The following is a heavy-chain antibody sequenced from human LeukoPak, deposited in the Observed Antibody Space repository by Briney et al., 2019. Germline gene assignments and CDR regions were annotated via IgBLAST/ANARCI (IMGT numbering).Heavy chain of an antibody. D-gene: IGHD3-10*01. CDR2: IYYSGST. V-gene: IGHV4-59*12. Sequence: SETLSLTCTVSGGSISSYYWSWIRQPPGKGLEWIGYIYYSGSTNYNPSLKSRVTISVDTSKNQFSLKLSSVTAADTAVYYCARDRSITMVRGGGGDAFDIWGQGTMVTVSS. J-gene: IGHJ3*02. CDR1: GGSISSYY. CDR3: ARDRSITMVRGGGGDAFDI.